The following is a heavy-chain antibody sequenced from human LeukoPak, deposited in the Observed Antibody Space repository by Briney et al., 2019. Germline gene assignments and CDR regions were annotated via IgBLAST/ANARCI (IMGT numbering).Heavy chain of an antibody. CDR2: IYYSGST. CDR1: GGSIGGYY. D-gene: IGHD4-23*01. J-gene: IGHJ4*02. CDR3: ARDTAVAL. Sequence: SETLSLTCSVSGGSIGGYYWSWIRQPPGKGLEWVGNIYYSGSTNYNPSLKSRVTISVDTSKNQFSLKLSSVTAADTAMYYCARDTAVALWGQGTLVTVSS. V-gene: IGHV4-59*01.